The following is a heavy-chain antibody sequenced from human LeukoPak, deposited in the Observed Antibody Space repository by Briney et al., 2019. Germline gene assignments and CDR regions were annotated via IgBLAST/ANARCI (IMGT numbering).Heavy chain of an antibody. CDR2: IFYEEGKR. V-gene: IGHV3-30*02. CDR3: AKDSATWGSDS. CDR1: GFVFSHFN. Sequence: GGSLRLSCAASGFVFSHFNMHWVRQAPGKGLEWVAFIFYEEGKRSYSDSVKGRFTISRDISKRTLYLQMNGLKVEDTAVYYCAKDSATWGSDSWGQGTLVTVSS. D-gene: IGHD3-16*01. J-gene: IGHJ4*02.